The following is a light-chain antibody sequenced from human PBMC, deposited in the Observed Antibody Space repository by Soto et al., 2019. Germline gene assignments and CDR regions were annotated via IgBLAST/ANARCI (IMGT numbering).Light chain of an antibody. CDR3: QQYGSSPGT. Sequence: PAALIFSPHHSPRLSSRASQSVSSYLAWYQQKPGQAPRLLIYDASDRATDIPARFSGSGSGTDFTLTISRLEPEDFAVYYCQQYGSSPGTFGGGTKVDIK. J-gene: IGKJ4*01. V-gene: IGKV3-20*01. CDR2: DAS. CDR1: QSVSSY.